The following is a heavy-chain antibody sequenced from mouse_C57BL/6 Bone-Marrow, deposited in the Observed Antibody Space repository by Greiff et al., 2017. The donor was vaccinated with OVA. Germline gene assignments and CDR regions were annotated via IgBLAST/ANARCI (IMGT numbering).Heavy chain of an antibody. D-gene: IGHD1-1*01. Sequence: QVQLQQPGAELVKPGASVKLSCKASGYTFTSYWMHWVKQRPGQGLEWIGMIHPKSGSTNYNEKFKSKATLTVDKSSSTAYMQLSSLTSEDSAVYYCAVYYYGSSPSYWGQGTTLTVSS. CDR3: AVYYYGSSPSY. V-gene: IGHV1-64*01. J-gene: IGHJ2*01. CDR2: IHPKSGST. CDR1: GYTFTSYW.